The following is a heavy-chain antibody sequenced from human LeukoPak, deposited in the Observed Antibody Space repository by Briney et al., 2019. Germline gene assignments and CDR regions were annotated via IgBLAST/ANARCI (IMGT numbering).Heavy chain of an antibody. V-gene: IGHV3-23*01. Sequence: GGSLRLSCAASGFTFSSYAMSWVRQAPGKGLEWVSAISGSGGSTYYADSVKGRFTISRDNSKNTLYLQMNSLRAEDTAVYYCASRITMVRGVKPPLFDAFDIWGQGTMVTVSS. CDR1: GFTFSSYA. CDR2: ISGSGGST. CDR3: ASRITMVRGVKPPLFDAFDI. D-gene: IGHD3-10*01. J-gene: IGHJ3*02.